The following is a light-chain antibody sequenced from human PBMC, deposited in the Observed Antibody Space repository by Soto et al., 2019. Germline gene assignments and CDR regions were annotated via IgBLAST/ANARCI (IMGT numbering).Light chain of an antibody. J-gene: IGKJ1*01. CDR3: QQYGSSGT. CDR1: QSVSNNY. CDR2: GAS. Sequence: EIVLTQSPGTLSLSRVEGASLSCMASQSVSNNYLAWYQQKPGQAPRLLIYGASNRATGIPDRFSGSGSGTDFTLTISRLEPEDFAVYYCQQYGSSGTFGQGTKVDIK. V-gene: IGKV3-20*01.